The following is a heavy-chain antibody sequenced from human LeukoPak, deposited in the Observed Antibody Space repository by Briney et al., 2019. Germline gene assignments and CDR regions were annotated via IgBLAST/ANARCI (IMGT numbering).Heavy chain of an antibody. V-gene: IGHV4-30-2*01. CDR3: AIHPDLDSPRRKHYFDY. Sequence: SETLSLTCTVSGGSISSGGYYWSWIRQPPGKGLEWIGYIYHSGSTYYNPSLKSRVTISVDTSKNQFSLKLSSVTAADTAVYYCAIHPDLDSPRRKHYFDYWGQGTLVTVSS. CDR2: IYHSGST. J-gene: IGHJ4*02. CDR1: GGSISSGGYY. D-gene: IGHD3/OR15-3a*01.